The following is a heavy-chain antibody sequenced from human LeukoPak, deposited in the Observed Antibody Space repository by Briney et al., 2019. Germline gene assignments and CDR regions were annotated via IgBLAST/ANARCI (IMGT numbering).Heavy chain of an antibody. V-gene: IGHV4-39*07. D-gene: IGHD6-19*01. Sequence: PSETLSLTCTVSGGSISSSSYYWGWIRQPPGKGLEWIGSIYYSGSTYYNPSLKSRVTISVDTSKNQFSLKLSSVTAADTAVYYCASFSVWYGMDVWGQGTTVTVSS. CDR1: GGSISSSSYY. CDR3: ASFSVWYGMDV. J-gene: IGHJ6*02. CDR2: IYYSGST.